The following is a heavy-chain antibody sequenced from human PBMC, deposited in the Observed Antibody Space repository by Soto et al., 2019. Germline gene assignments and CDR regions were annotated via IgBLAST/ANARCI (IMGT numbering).Heavy chain of an antibody. CDR1: GYTFTSYA. Sequence: GASVKVSCKASGYTFTSYAMHWVRQAPGQRLEWMGWINAGNGNTKYSQKFQGRVTITRDTSASTAYMELSSLRSEDTAVYYCARHPGGRGYYYGMDVWGQGTTVTVS. CDR3: ARHPGGRGYYYGMDV. CDR2: INAGNGNT. D-gene: IGHD2-15*01. V-gene: IGHV1-3*01. J-gene: IGHJ6*02.